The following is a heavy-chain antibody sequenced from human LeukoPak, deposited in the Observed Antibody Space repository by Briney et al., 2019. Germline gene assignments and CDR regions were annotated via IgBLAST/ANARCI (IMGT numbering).Heavy chain of an antibody. Sequence: PSETLSLTCTVSGGSISSSNWWSWVRQPPGKGLEWIGEIYHSGSTNYNPSLKSRVTISVDTSKNQFSLKLSSVTAADTAVYYCAREALGINVWFDPWGQGTLVTVSS. D-gene: IGHD3-16*01. CDR1: GGSISSSNW. V-gene: IGHV4-4*02. CDR2: IYHSGST. J-gene: IGHJ5*02. CDR3: AREALGINVWFDP.